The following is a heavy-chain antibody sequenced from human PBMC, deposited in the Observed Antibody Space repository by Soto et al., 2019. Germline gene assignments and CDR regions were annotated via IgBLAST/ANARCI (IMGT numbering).Heavy chain of an antibody. CDR3: ARHDMAMVRVSYLDQ. J-gene: IGHJ4*02. CDR1: GGSINGYF. Sequence: SETLSLTCTVSGGSINGYFWSWIRQPPGKGLEWIGYIYYSGSTSYNPSLKSRVTISVDTSKNQFSLQLSSVTAADTALYFCARHDMAMVRVSYLDQWGQGALVTVSS. V-gene: IGHV4-59*08. D-gene: IGHD5-18*01. CDR2: IYYSGST.